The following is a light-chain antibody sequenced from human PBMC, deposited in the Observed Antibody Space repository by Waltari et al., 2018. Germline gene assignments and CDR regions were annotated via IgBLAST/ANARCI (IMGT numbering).Light chain of an antibody. CDR1: SRDVGAYNY. V-gene: IGLV2-11*01. Sequence: QSALTQPRSVSGSPGQSVAISCTGTSRDVGAYNYDSWYQHHPGKAPKLIIFDVIKRPSGVPDRFSGSKSGNTASLTISGLQAEDEADYHCSSTAGGYTWVFGGGTKLTVL. J-gene: IGLJ3*02. CDR2: DVI. CDR3: SSTAGGYTWV.